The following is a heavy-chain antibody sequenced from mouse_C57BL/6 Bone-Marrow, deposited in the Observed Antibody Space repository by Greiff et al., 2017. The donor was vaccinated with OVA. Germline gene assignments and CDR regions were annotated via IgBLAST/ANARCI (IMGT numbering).Heavy chain of an antibody. Sequence: EVKLMESGPELVKPGASVKISCKASGYTFTDYYMNWVKQSHGKSLEWIGDINPNNGGTSYNQKFKGKATLTVDKSSSTAYMELRSLTSEDSAVYYCATTAYWGQGTLVTVSA. CDR3: ATTAY. CDR1: GYTFTDYY. V-gene: IGHV1-26*01. J-gene: IGHJ3*01. CDR2: INPNNGGT.